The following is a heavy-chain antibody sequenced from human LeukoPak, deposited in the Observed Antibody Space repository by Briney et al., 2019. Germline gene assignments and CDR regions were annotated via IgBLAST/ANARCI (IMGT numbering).Heavy chain of an antibody. D-gene: IGHD2-2*01. CDR1: GFTFSSYS. J-gene: IGHJ4*02. CDR2: IITSSSYI. CDR3: ARDIEVPAASGRYFDY. Sequence: GGSLRLSCAASGFTFSSYSMNWVRQAPGKGLEWVASIITSSSYINYAHSVKGRFTISRDNATNSPYLQMNSLRAEDTVVYYCARDIEVPAASGRYFDYWGQGTLITVSS. V-gene: IGHV3-21*01.